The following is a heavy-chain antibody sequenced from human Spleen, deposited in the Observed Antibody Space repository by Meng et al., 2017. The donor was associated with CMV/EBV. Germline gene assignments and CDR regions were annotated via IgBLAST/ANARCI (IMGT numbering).Heavy chain of an antibody. V-gene: IGHV3-23*01. J-gene: IGHJ4*02. Sequence: GGSLRLSCAASGFTVSNNYMSWVRQAPGKGLEWVSTIGGSGNDTYYADSVKGRSTISRDNSKNTLFLQMNSLRAEDTALYYCAKDDVYYYDSSDFYDSWGQGTLVTVSS. CDR3: AKDDVYYYDSSDFYDS. D-gene: IGHD3-22*01. CDR1: GFTVSNNY. CDR2: IGGSGNDT.